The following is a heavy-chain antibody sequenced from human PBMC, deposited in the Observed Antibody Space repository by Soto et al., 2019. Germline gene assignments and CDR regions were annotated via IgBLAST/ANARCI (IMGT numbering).Heavy chain of an antibody. V-gene: IGHV3-74*01. Sequence: PGGSLRLSCASSVFTFISYWMHWVRQAPGKGLVWVSRVNSDGSITNYADAVKGRFTISRDNAKNTLYLQMDGLRAEDTAVYYCARVGATTWYWGQGTLVTVSS. D-gene: IGHD1-26*01. CDR3: ARVGATTWY. CDR2: VNSDGSIT. J-gene: IGHJ4*02. CDR1: VFTFISYW.